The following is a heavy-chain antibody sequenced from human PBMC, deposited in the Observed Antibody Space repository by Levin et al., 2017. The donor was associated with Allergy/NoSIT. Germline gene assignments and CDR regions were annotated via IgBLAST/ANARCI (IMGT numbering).Heavy chain of an antibody. CDR2: ISRDSSTI. V-gene: IGHV3-48*01. Sequence: GGSLRLSCEASGFTFSSYSMNWVRQAPGKGLESVSYISRDSSTIHYADSVKGRFTVSRDNAKNSVYLQMNSLRGDDTAGYYCARTAYGMDVWGQGTTVTVSS. CDR3: ARTAYGMDV. J-gene: IGHJ6*02. CDR1: GFTFSSYS.